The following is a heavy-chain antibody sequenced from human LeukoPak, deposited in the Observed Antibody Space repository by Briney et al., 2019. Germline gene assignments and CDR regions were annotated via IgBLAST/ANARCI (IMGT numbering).Heavy chain of an antibody. CDR1: GFTFSNYW. Sequence: PGGSLRLSCAASGFTFSNYWMSWVRQAPGKGLEWLANINQDGSEMYYVDSVKGRFTISRDNGKNSLYLQINSLRADDTAVYYRARDQGSMIAVRTTNWYFDLWGRGTLVTVSS. CDR3: ARDQGSMIAVRTTNWYFDL. CDR2: INQDGSEM. J-gene: IGHJ2*01. V-gene: IGHV3-7*01. D-gene: IGHD3-22*01.